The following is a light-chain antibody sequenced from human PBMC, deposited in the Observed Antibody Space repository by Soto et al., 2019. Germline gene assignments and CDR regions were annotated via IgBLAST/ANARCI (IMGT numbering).Light chain of an antibody. Sequence: DIQMTQSPSTLSASVGDRVTITCRASQSISSWLAWYQQKPWKAPKLLIYKASSLESGVPSRFSGSGSGTEFDLTISSLQPAYFATYYCQQYNSYSYTFGQGTKLEI. CDR2: KAS. J-gene: IGKJ2*01. CDR1: QSISSW. CDR3: QQYNSYSYT. V-gene: IGKV1-5*03.